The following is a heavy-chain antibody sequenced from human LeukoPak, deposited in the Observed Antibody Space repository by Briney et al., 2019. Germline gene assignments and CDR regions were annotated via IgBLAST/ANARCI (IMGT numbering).Heavy chain of an antibody. Sequence: ASVRISCKASGYTFTGYDINWVRQATGQGLEWMGWMNPYTGDTGYAQNFQGRVTMTRNTSIDTAYMDLRGLRSEDTAVYYCTRGSISGSSRDYWGQGTLVTVSS. CDR1: GYTFTGYD. D-gene: IGHD1-26*01. V-gene: IGHV1-8*01. CDR2: MNPYTGDT. J-gene: IGHJ4*02. CDR3: TRGSISGSSRDY.